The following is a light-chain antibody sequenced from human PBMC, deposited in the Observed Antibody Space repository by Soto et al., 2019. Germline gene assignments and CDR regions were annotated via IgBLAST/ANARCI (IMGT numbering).Light chain of an antibody. CDR3: QQYGRSGT. CDR1: QSISRY. Sequence: IVFTQSPCTLSLSPFERTTLSCRASQSISRYLAWYQQKPVQAPRLLIYATSSRATGIPDRFSGSGSGTDFTLTISRLEPEDFAVYYCQQYGRSGTFGQGTKVDIK. J-gene: IGKJ1*01. V-gene: IGKV3-20*01. CDR2: ATS.